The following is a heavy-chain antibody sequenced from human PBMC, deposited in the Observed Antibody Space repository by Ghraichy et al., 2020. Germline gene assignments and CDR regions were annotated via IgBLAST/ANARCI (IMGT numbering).Heavy chain of an antibody. V-gene: IGHV3-9*01. D-gene: IGHD1-26*01. CDR1: GFTFDDYA. J-gene: IGHJ6*02. CDR3: AKDAGGSYYPEFYYYGMDV. Sequence: GGSLRLSCAASGFTFDDYAMHWVRQAPGKGLEWVSGISWNSGSIGYADSVKGRFTISRDHAKHSLYLQMNSLRAEDTALYYCAKDAGGSYYPEFYYYGMDVWNQGPTVTVS. CDR2: ISWNSGSI.